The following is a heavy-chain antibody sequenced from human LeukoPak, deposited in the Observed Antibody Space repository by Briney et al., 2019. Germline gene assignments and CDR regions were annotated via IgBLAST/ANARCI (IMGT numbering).Heavy chain of an antibody. CDR1: GFTFSSYA. J-gene: IGHJ4*02. Sequence: GGSLRLSCAASGFTFSSYAMSWVRQAPGKGLEWVSYIRSSGSPIYYADSVKGRFTISRDNAKNSVYLQMNSLRDEDTAVYYCVRDPDALDYWGQGTLVTVSS. CDR2: IRSSGSPI. V-gene: IGHV3-48*02. CDR3: VRDPDALDY.